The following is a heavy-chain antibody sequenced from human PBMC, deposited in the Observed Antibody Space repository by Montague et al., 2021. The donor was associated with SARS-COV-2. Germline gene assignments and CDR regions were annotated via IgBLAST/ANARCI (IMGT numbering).Heavy chain of an antibody. D-gene: IGHD6-13*01. CDR2: IFYTGST. CDR1: GDSINTYY. Sequence: SETLSLTCTVSGDSINTYYWNWIRQPPGKGLEWLGSIFYTGSTNCNPSLKSRVTISLDTSKNPFFLKVTSVTAADTAVYYCARQAAGSYFYYGVDVWGQGTTVTVSS. CDR3: ARQAAGSYFYYGVDV. V-gene: IGHV4-59*12. J-gene: IGHJ6*02.